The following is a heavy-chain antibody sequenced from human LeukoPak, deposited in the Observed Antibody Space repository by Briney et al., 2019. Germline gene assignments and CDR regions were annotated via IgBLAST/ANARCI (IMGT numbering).Heavy chain of an antibody. CDR2: ISANNGNT. V-gene: IGHV1-18*01. D-gene: IGHD3-9*01. Sequence: GASVKVSCKASGYTFTSYGISWVRQAPGQGLEWMGWISANNGNTNYAQKFQGRVTMTTDTSTSTAYMELRSLRSDDTAVYCCARRYYDILTGSLKGYYYMDVWGKGTTVTISS. CDR1: GYTFTSYG. CDR3: ARRYYDILTGSLKGYYYMDV. J-gene: IGHJ6*03.